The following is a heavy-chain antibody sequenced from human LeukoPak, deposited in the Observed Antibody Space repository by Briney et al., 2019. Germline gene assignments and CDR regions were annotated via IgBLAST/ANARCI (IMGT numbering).Heavy chain of an antibody. V-gene: IGHV3-49*03. Sequence: GGSLRLSCTGSGFTFGDYAVNWFRQAPGKGLEWVGFIRIKANGGTIEYAASVKDRLTISRDDSKSIAYLQMNSLKTEDTAVYYCTRYASGSATRIDYWGQGTLVTVSS. D-gene: IGHD3-10*01. J-gene: IGHJ4*02. CDR3: TRYASGSATRIDY. CDR1: GFTFGDYA. CDR2: IRIKANGGTI.